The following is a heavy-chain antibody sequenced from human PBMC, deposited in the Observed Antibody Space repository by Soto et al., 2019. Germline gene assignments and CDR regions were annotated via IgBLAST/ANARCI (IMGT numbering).Heavy chain of an antibody. CDR2: IGAAGET. Sequence: GGSLRLSCAASGFIFSSYDMHWVRQITGKGLEWVSAIGAAGETYYLGSVKGRFTISRENAKNSLYLQMNSLRAGDTAVYYCARESGSYAGIDYWGQGILVTVSS. V-gene: IGHV3-13*01. D-gene: IGHD1-26*01. CDR1: GFIFSSYD. CDR3: ARESGSYAGIDY. J-gene: IGHJ4*02.